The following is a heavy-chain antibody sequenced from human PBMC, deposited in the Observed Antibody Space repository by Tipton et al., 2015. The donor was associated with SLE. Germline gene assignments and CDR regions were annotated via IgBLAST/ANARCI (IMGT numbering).Heavy chain of an antibody. CDR1: GGSISNYY. V-gene: IGHV4-59*01. J-gene: IGHJ5*02. CDR3: ASAYCSSTGWQALGPDGFDP. D-gene: IGHD2-2*01. Sequence: TLSLTCTVSGGSISNYYWSWIRQPPGKGLEWIGYIYYSGSTNYNPSLRSRVTISVDTSKNQFSLKLSSVTAADTAVYYCASAYCSSTGWQALGPDGFDPWGQGTLVTVSS. CDR2: IYYSGST.